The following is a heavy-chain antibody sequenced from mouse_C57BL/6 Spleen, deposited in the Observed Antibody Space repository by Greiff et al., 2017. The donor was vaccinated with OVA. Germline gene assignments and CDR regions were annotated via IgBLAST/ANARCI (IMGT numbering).Heavy chain of an antibody. Sequence: VQLQQSGPELVKPGASVKISCKASGYTFTDYYMNWVKQSHGKSLEWIGDINPNNGGTSYKQKFKGKATLTGDKYSSTAYMELRSLTSEDSAVYYCARSGYYYGSSSHWYFDVWGTGTTVTVSS. D-gene: IGHD1-1*01. CDR2: INPNNGGT. V-gene: IGHV1-26*01. CDR3: ARSGYYYGSSSHWYFDV. J-gene: IGHJ1*03. CDR1: GYTFTDYY.